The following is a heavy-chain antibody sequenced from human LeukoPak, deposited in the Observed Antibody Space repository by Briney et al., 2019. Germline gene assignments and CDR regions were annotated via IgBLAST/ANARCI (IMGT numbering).Heavy chain of an antibody. D-gene: IGHD6-6*01. Sequence: HPGGSLRLSCVAPGFIFCKYAMSWVRPAPGEGLGWVSGISGNGGSTSYADSVKGRFTISRDNSKNTLYVQMNSLRAGDTAVYYCAKLVTGRPSGYMDVWGKGTTVTVSS. J-gene: IGHJ6*03. V-gene: IGHV3-23*01. CDR2: ISGNGGST. CDR3: AKLVTGRPSGYMDV. CDR1: GFIFCKYA.